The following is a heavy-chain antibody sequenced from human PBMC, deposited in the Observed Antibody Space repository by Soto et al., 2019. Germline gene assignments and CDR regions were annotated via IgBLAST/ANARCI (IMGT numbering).Heavy chain of an antibody. CDR2: INHSGST. V-gene: IGHV4-34*01. D-gene: IGHD6-13*01. Sequence: SETLSLTCAVYGGSFSGYYWSWIRQPPGKGLEWIGEINHSGSTNYNPSLKSRVTISVDTSKNQFSLKLSSVTAADTAVYYCARFGRSWYFYYGMDVWGQGNTVTVSS. CDR1: GGSFSGYY. CDR3: ARFGRSWYFYYGMDV. J-gene: IGHJ6*02.